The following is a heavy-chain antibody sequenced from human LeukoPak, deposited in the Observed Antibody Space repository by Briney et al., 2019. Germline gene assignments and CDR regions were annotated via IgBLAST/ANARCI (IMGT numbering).Heavy chain of an antibody. CDR3: ARDPWGGDIVVPAAIHDP. CDR1: GYTFTDYY. J-gene: IGHJ5*02. CDR2: INPHSGGT. V-gene: IGHV1-2*06. Sequence: GASVKVSCKASGYTFTDYYIHWVRQAPGQGLEWMGRINPHSGGTNYAQKFQGGVTMTRDTSINTAYMELSRLRSDDTAVYYCARDPWGGDIVVPAAIHDPWGQGSLVTVSS. D-gene: IGHD2-2*01.